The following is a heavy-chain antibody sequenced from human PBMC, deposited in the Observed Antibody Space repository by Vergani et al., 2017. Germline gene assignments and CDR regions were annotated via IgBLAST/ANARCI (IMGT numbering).Heavy chain of an antibody. J-gene: IGHJ5*02. CDR2: ISYDGSNK. CDR1: GFTFSSYG. V-gene: IGHV3-30*18. Sequence: VQLVESGGGLVQPGGSLRLSCAASGFTFSSYGMHWVRQAPGKGLEWVAVISYDGSNKYYADSVKGRFTISRDNSKNTLYLQMNSLRAEDTAVYYCAKGNTGLYHWGQGTLVTVSS. D-gene: IGHD1-14*01. CDR3: AKGNTGLYH.